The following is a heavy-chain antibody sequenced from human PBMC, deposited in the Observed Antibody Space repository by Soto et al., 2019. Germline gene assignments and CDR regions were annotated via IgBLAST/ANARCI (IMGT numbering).Heavy chain of an antibody. CDR1: GYTFTNHD. CDR2: LKPNSGST. J-gene: IGHJ4*01. V-gene: IGHV1-8*01. CDR3: AEFVGNDQFDH. D-gene: IGHD3-16*01. Sequence: QVQLVQSGAEVKKPGASVKVSCKASGYTFTNHDINWVRQATGQGLEWLGWLKPNSGSTGDAQRFQGRITLTRSPSINTGYMGLGRVGSEDTAVYYCAEFVGNDQFDHWGHVTVPNVCS.